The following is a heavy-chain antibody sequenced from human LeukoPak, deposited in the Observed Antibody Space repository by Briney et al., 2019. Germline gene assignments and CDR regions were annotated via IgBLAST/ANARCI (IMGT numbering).Heavy chain of an antibody. Sequence: PSETLSLTCTVSGGSISSSSYYWGWIRQPPGKGLEWIGSIYYSGSTYYNPSLKSRVTISVDTSKNQFSLKLSSVTAADTAVYYCAREVQQLFLYWGQGTLVTVSS. V-gene: IGHV4-39*07. D-gene: IGHD6-6*01. CDR3: AREVQQLFLY. CDR1: GGSISSSSYY. CDR2: IYYSGST. J-gene: IGHJ4*02.